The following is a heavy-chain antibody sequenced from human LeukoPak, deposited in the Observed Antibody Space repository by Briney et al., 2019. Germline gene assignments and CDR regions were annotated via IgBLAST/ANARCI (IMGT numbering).Heavy chain of an antibody. Sequence: GGSLRLSCAASGFTFSSYSMNWVRQAPGKGLEWVSSISSSSSYIYYADSVKGRFTISRDNAKNSLYLQMNSLRAEDTAIYYCASDGRESSGYYNFYYYYMDVWGKGTTVTISS. CDR2: ISSSSSYI. CDR3: ASDGRESSGYYNFYYYYMDV. CDR1: GFTFSSYS. J-gene: IGHJ6*03. D-gene: IGHD6-19*01. V-gene: IGHV3-21*01.